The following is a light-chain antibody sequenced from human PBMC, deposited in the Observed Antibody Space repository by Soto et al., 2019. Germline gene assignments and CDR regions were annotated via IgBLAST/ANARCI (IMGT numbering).Light chain of an antibody. J-gene: IGKJ5*01. CDR1: QSIATW. V-gene: IGKV1-5*03. CDR3: QQYNVFPIT. CDR2: EAS. Sequence: DIQMTQSPSTLSASIGDRVMITCRASQSIATWLAWYQQKSGKAPKLLIYEASNLESEVPSRFRGSGSGTEFTLTICSLQPDDFATCYCQQYNVFPITFGQGTRLEI.